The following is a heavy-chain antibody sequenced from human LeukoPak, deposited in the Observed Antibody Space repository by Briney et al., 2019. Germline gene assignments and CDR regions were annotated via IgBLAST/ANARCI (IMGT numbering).Heavy chain of an antibody. CDR1: AYTFTSYD. CDR3: ARGPPNWGYDY. J-gene: IGHJ4*02. D-gene: IGHD7-27*01. CDR2: VSPNSGDT. V-gene: IGHV1-8*01. Sequence: ASVKVSCKASAYTFTSYDFNWVRQATGQRPEWMGWVSPNSGDTGYAQKFQDRVTMTRNTSISTAYMELSSLRSDDTAVYYCARGPPNWGYDYWGPGTLVTVSS.